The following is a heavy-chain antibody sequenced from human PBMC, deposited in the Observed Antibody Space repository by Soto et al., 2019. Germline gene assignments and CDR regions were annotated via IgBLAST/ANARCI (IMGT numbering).Heavy chain of an antibody. Sequence: QVQLVQSGAEVKKPGSSLKVSGKASGGTFSSYAISWVRQAPGQGLEWMGGIIPTFGTANYAQKFQGRVTITADESTSKAYMELSSLISEDTAVDYCASLYSSGWYSSWDYCGQGTLVTVSS. CDR3: ASLYSSGWYSSWDY. D-gene: IGHD6-19*01. V-gene: IGHV1-69*12. CDR2: IIPTFGTA. J-gene: IGHJ4*02. CDR1: GGTFSSYA.